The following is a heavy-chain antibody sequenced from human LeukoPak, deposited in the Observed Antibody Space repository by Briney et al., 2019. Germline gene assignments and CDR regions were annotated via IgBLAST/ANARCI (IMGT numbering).Heavy chain of an antibody. CDR2: ISGSGGST. CDR1: GFTFSSYA. D-gene: IGHD5-18*01. CDR3: AREVNDRGYSYGYFDY. V-gene: IGHV3-23*01. J-gene: IGHJ4*02. Sequence: GGSLRLSRAASGFTFSSYAMSWVRQAPGKGLEWVSAISGSGGSTYYADSVKGRFTISRDNSKNTLYLQMNSLRAEDTAVYYCAREVNDRGYSYGYFDYWGQGTLVTVSS.